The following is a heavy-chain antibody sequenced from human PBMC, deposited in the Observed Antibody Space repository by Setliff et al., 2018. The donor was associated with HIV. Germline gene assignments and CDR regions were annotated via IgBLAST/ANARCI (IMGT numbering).Heavy chain of an antibody. V-gene: IGHV1-2*02. CDR3: AGGKLMTAVTTWWYFDL. CDR1: GYTFTGYY. D-gene: IGHD4-17*01. CDR2: INPNSGGT. J-gene: IGHJ2*01. Sequence: ASVKVSCKASGYTFTGYYMHWVRQAPGQGLEWMGWINPNSGGTNYAQKFQGRVTMTRGTSISTAYMELSRLRSEETAVYYCAGGKLMTAVTTWWYFDLWGRGTLVTAPQ.